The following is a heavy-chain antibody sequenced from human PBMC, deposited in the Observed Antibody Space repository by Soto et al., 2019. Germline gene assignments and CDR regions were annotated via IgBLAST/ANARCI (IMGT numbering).Heavy chain of an antibody. D-gene: IGHD4-4*01. V-gene: IGHV3-33*08. CDR1: GFPFSSCA. Sequence: GGSLRLSCASSGFPFSSCAMDWVRQPPGKGLEWVADIIDDGSNTYYADSVKGRFTISRDNSKNTLYLQMNSLRAEDTAVYYCAGDRHSNHGYYYYYGMDVWGQGTTVTSP. CDR3: AGDRHSNHGYYYYYGMDV. J-gene: IGHJ6*02. CDR2: IIDDGSNT.